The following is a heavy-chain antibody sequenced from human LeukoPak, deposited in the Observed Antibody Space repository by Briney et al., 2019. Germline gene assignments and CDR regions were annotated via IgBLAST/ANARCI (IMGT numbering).Heavy chain of an antibody. CDR2: IYYSGST. CDR1: GGSVSSGSYY. CDR3: AREGYSSGWYDRYFDY. D-gene: IGHD6-19*01. J-gene: IGHJ4*02. Sequence: PSETLSLTCTVSGGSVSSGSYYWSWIRQPPGKGLEWIGYIYYSGSTNYNPSLKSRVTISVDTSKNQFSLKLSSVTAADTAVYYWAREGYSSGWYDRYFDYWGQGTLVTVSS. V-gene: IGHV4-61*01.